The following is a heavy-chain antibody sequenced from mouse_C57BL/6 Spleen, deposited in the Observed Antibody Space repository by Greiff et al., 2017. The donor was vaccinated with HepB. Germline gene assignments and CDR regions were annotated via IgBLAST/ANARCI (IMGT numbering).Heavy chain of an antibody. CDR3: ARLTLPHYFDY. CDR1: GYTFTSYW. V-gene: IGHV1-50*01. J-gene: IGHJ2*01. CDR2: IDPSDSYT. Sequence: QVQLQQPGAELVKPGASVKLSCKASGYTFTSYWMQWVKQRPGQGLEWIGEIDPSDSYTNYNQKFKGKATLTVDTSSSTAYMQLSSLTSEDSAVYYCARLTLPHYFDYWGQGTTLTGSS. D-gene: IGHD2-10*01.